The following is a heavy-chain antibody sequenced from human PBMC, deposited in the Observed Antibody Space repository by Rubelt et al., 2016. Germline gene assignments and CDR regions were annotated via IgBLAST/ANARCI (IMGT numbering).Heavy chain of an antibody. D-gene: IGHD1-1*01. J-gene: IGHJ4*02. V-gene: IGHV4-34*01. CDR1: GGSFSGYY. CDR3: ARGDHSGTPFVF. CDR2: INHSGST. Sequence: QVQLQQWGAGLLKPSETLSLTCAVYGGSFSGYYWSWIRQPPGKGLEWIGEINHSGSTNYNPSLKSRVTISVDRSKNQFSLNLPSVTSADTAVYYGARGDHSGTPFVFCGRGTVVAVSS.